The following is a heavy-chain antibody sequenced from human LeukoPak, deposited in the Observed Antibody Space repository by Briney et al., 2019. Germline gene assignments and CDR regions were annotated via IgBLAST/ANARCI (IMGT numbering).Heavy chain of an antibody. V-gene: IGHV3-21*01. D-gene: IGHD6-13*01. CDR3: ARDPYSSSYFDY. J-gene: IGHJ4*02. CDR2: ISSSSTYI. CDR1: GFTFRTYG. Sequence: GGSLRLSCAASGFTFRTYGMNWVRQAPGKGLEWISSISSSSTYIYYADSVKGRFTISRDNAKNSLYLQMNSLRAEDTAVYYCARDPYSSSYFDYWGQGTLVTVSS.